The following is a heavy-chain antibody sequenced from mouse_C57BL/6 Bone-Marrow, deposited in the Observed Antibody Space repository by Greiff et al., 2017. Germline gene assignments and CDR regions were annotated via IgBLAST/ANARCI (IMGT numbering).Heavy chain of an antibody. Sequence: QVQLQQSGPELVKPGASVKLSCKASGYTFTSYDINWVQQRPGQGLEWIGWIYPRDGSTKYNEKLKGKATLTVDTSSSTRYMELHSLTSEDAAVYCCARLEFYGSSGDWYFDVWGTGTTVTVSS. J-gene: IGHJ1*03. D-gene: IGHD1-1*01. CDR1: GYTFTSYD. V-gene: IGHV1-85*01. CDR3: ARLEFYGSSGDWYFDV. CDR2: IYPRDGST.